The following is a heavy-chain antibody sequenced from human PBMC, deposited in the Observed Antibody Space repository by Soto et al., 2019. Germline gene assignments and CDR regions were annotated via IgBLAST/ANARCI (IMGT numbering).Heavy chain of an antibody. D-gene: IGHD4-4*01. CDR1: GFTFSSYA. CDR3: AKGSTVIYYYYGMDV. CDR2: ISGSGGST. V-gene: IGHV3-23*01. Sequence: GGSLRLSCAASGFTFSSYAMSWVRQAPGKGLEWVSAISGSGGSTYYADSVKGRFTISRDNSKNTLYLQMNSLRAEDTAVYYCAKGSTVIYYYYGMDVWGQGTTVTVSS. J-gene: IGHJ6*02.